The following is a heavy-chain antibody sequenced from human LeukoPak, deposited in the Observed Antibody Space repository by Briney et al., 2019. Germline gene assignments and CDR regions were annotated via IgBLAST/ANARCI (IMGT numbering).Heavy chain of an antibody. D-gene: IGHD5-18*01. V-gene: IGHV1-46*01. J-gene: IGHJ1*01. CDR1: GYTFTSYY. Sequence: ASVKVSCKASGYTFTSYYMHWVRQAPGQGLEWMGIINPSGGSTSYAQKFQGRITMTRDTSTSTVYMEPSSLRSEDTAVYYCARHPENSYGYLWGQGTLVTVSS. CDR3: ARHPENSYGYL. CDR2: INPSGGST.